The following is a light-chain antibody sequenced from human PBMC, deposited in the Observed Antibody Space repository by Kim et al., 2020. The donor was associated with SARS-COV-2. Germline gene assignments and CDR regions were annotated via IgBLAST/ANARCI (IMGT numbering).Light chain of an antibody. CDR3: QVWDSSSDHHV. CDR1: NIGSKS. J-gene: IGLJ2*01. V-gene: IGLV3-21*04. CDR2: YDS. Sequence: SYELTQPPSVSVAPGKTARITCGGNNIGSKSVHWYQQKPGQAPVLVIYYDSDRPSGIPERFSGSNSGNTATLTISRVEAGDEADYYCQVWDSSSDHHVFGGGTQLTV.